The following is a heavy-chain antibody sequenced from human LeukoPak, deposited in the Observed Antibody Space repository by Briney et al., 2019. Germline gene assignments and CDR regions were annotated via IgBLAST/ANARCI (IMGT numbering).Heavy chain of an antibody. CDR1: GGSISSGYW. V-gene: IGHV4-4*02. CDR3: ARHQVGSNTFDY. Sequence: SGTLSLTCAVSGGSISSGYWWSWVRQTPGEGLEWIGKFYEGWSTNYKLSLKRRVIISVDKSNNQFYLNLNSVTAADTAVYYCARHQVGSNTFDYWGQGTLVTVSS. J-gene: IGHJ4*02. CDR2: FYEGWST. D-gene: IGHD1-26*01.